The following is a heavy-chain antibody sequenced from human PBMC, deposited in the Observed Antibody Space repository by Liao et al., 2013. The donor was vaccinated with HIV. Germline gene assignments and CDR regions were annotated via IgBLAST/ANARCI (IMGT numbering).Heavy chain of an antibody. Sequence: QVQLQQWGAGLLKPSETLSLTCAVYGESFSGYFWSWIRQPPGKGLEWIGEIHHSVGTNYNPSLKSRVTISLDTSKNQFSLKVNSVTAADTALYYCARGLSDVFDIWSQGTMVTVSS. J-gene: IGHJ3*02. CDR1: GESFSGYF. CDR2: IHHSVGT. V-gene: IGHV4-34*02. CDR3: ARGLSDVFDI.